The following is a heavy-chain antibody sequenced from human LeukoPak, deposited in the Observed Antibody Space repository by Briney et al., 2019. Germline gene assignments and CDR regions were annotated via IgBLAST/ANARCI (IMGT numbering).Heavy chain of an antibody. CDR3: ARDMPRVAFLEWLSSGFDC. CDR1: GFTFSSYS. V-gene: IGHV3-48*01. Sequence: PGGSLRLSCVTSGFTFSSYSMNWVRQTPGKGLEWVSYIGPASSSTISYADSVKGRFTISRDNAKNSLYLQMNSLRAEDTAVYYCARDMPRVAFLEWLSSGFDCWGQGTLATVSS. CDR2: IGPASSSTI. D-gene: IGHD3-3*02. J-gene: IGHJ4*02.